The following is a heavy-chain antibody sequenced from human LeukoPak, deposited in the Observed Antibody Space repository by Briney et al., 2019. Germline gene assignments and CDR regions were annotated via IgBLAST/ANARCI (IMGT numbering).Heavy chain of an antibody. D-gene: IGHD6-19*01. J-gene: IGHJ5*02. CDR1: GFTFSSYA. CDR2: ISGSGGST. Sequence: PGGSLRLSCAASGFTFSSYAMSWVRQAPGKGLEWVSAISGSGGSTYYADSVKGQFTISRDNSNNTMYLQMNSLRAEDTAVYYCAKGTEQWLVLSWFDPWGQGTLVTVSS. V-gene: IGHV3-23*01. CDR3: AKGTEQWLVLSWFDP.